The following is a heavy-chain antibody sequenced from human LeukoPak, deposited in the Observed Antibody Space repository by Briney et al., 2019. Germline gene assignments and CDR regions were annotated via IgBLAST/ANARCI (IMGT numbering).Heavy chain of an antibody. V-gene: IGHV1-69*13. CDR1: GGTFSSYA. CDR3: ASVDTAMVPSHDAFDI. J-gene: IGHJ3*02. Sequence: ASVKVSCKASGGTFSSYAISWVRQAPGQGLEWMGGIIPIFGTANYAQKFQGRVTITADESTSTAYMELSSLRSEDTAVYYCASVDTAMVPSHDAFDIWGQGTMVTVSS. CDR2: IIPIFGTA. D-gene: IGHD5-18*01.